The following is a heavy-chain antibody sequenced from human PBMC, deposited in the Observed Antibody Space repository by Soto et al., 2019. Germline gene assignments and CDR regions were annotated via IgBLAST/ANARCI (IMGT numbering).Heavy chain of an antibody. J-gene: IGHJ5*02. CDR1: GYSFTSYW. CDR3: AREVELGELSLSNWFDP. CDR2: IYPGDSDT. D-gene: IGHD3-16*02. Sequence: GESLKISCKGSGYSFTSYWIGWVRQMPGEGLEWMGIIYPGDSDTRYSPSFQGQVTISADKSISTAYLQWSSLKASDTAMYYCAREVELGELSLSNWFDPWGQGTLVTVSS. V-gene: IGHV5-51*01.